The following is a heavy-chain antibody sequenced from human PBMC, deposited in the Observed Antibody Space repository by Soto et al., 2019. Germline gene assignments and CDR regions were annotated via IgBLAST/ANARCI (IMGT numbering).Heavy chain of an antibody. V-gene: IGHV3-30-3*01. D-gene: IGHD2-15*01. CDR1: GFTFSSYA. CDR2: ISYDGSNK. Sequence: GGSLRLSCAASGFTFSSYAMHWVRRAPGKGLEWVAVISYDGSNKYYADSVKGRFTISRDNSKNTLYLQMNSLRAEDTAVYYCARDREDCSGGSCYSYYGMDVWGQGTTVTAP. CDR3: ARDREDCSGGSCYSYYGMDV. J-gene: IGHJ6*02.